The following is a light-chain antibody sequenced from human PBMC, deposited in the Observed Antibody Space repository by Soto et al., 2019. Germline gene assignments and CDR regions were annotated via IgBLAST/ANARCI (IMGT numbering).Light chain of an antibody. V-gene: IGKV1-5*03. CDR3: QHYNSYSEA. J-gene: IGKJ1*01. Sequence: DIQITQAPSTLSSSVLERLTITGGASQSISSWLAWYQQKPGKAPKLLIYKASTLKSGVPSRFSGSGSGTEFTLTISSLQPDDFATYYCQHYNSYSEAFGQGTKVDIK. CDR1: QSISSW. CDR2: KAS.